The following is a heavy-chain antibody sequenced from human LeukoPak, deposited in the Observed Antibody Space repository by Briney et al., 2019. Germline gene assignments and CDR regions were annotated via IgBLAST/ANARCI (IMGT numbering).Heavy chain of an antibody. CDR1: GFTFSGYV. Sequence: GGSLRLSCAASGFTFSGYVMSWVRQAPGKGLEWVSTISGSGGSTYYADSVRGRFTISRDNSKNTLYLQMNSLRAEDTAVYYCAKQAGGGYYMDVLGKGTTVTVSS. J-gene: IGHJ6*03. V-gene: IGHV3-23*01. CDR2: ISGSGGST. CDR3: AKQAGGGYYMDV. D-gene: IGHD2-8*02.